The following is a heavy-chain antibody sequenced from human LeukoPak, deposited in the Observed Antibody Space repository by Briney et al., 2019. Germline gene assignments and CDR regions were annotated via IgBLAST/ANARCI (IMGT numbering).Heavy chain of an antibody. CDR3: ARGRYTMVRGVIGRDTDYYYYSYMDV. V-gene: IGHV3-20*04. J-gene: IGHJ6*03. CDR1: GFTFSSYA. D-gene: IGHD3-10*01. Sequence: PGGSLRLSCAASGFTFSSYAMHWVRQAPGKGLEWVSGINWNGGSTGYADSVKGRFTISRDNAKNSLYLQMNSLRAEDTAVYYCARGRYTMVRGVIGRDTDYYYYSYMDVWGKGTTVTISS. CDR2: INWNGGST.